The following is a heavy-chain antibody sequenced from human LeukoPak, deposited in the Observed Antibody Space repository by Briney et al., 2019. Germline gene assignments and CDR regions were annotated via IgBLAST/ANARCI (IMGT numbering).Heavy chain of an antibody. CDR3: ARGGGSGSPSGYYYYGMDV. CDR2: TYYRSKWYN. V-gene: IGHV6-1*01. D-gene: IGHD3-10*01. Sequence: SQTLSLTCAISGDSVSSNSAAWNWIRQSPSRGLEWLGRTYYRSKWYNDYAVSVKSRITINPDTSKNQFSLQLNFVTPEDTAVYYCARGGGSGSPSGYYYYGMDVWGQGTTVTVSS. J-gene: IGHJ6*02. CDR1: GDSVSSNSAA.